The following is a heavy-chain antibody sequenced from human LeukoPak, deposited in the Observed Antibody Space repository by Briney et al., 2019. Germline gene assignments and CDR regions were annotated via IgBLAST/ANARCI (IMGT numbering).Heavy chain of an antibody. D-gene: IGHD1-26*01. J-gene: IGHJ4*02. V-gene: IGHV4-39*01. CDR3: ARWEEGYY. Sequence: PSETLSLTCTVSGGSISSSSYYWGWIRQPPGKGLEWIGNIYYSGSTYYNPSLKSRVTISVDTSKNQFSLKLSSVTAADTAVYYCARWEEGYYWGQGTLVTVSS. CDR2: IYYSGST. CDR1: GGSISSSSYY.